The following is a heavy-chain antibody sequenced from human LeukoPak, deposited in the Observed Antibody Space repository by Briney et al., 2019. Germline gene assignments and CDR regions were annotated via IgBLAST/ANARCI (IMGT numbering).Heavy chain of an antibody. CDR1: GYTFTSYA. V-gene: IGHV7-4-1*02. J-gene: IGHJ6*02. D-gene: IGHD1-7*01. Sequence: ASVKVSCKASGYTFTSYAMNWVRQAPGQGLEWMGWINTNTGDPTYAQGFTGRFVFSLDTSVSTAYLQISSLKAEDTAVYYYARALGTGTWYYYYYGMDVWGQGTTVTVSS. CDR3: ARALGTGTWYYYYYGMDV. CDR2: INTNTGDP.